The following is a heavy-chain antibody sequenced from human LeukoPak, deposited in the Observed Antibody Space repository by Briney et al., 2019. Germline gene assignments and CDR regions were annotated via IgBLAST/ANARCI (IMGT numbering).Heavy chain of an antibody. V-gene: IGHV3-48*03. CDR1: GFTFSSYE. Sequence: GGSLRLSCAASGFTFSSYEMNWVRQAPGKGLEWVSYISSSGSTIYYADSVKGRFTISRDNAKNSLYLQMNSLRAEDTAVYYCAREHVGYCSSTSCYGYYYYYMDVWGKGTTVTVSS. J-gene: IGHJ6*03. D-gene: IGHD2-2*01. CDR3: AREHVGYCSSTSCYGYYYYYMDV. CDR2: ISSSGSTI.